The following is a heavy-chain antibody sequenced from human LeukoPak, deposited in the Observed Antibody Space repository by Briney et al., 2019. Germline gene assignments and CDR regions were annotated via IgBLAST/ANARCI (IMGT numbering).Heavy chain of an antibody. D-gene: IGHD6-19*01. CDR1: GFTFSSYW. CDR2: INSDGSSI. CDR3: AKYSSGWYRVGPLGHSLDY. Sequence: PGGSLRLSCAASGFTFSSYWMHWVRQAPGKGLVWVSRINSDGSSITYADSVKGRFTISRDNAKNTLYLQMNSLRVEDTAVYYCAKYSSGWYRVGPLGHSLDYWGQGTLVTVSS. J-gene: IGHJ4*02. V-gene: IGHV3-74*03.